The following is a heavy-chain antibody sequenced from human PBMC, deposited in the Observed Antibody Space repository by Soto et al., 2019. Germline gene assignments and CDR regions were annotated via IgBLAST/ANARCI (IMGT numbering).Heavy chain of an antibody. CDR3: AASTYYYDSSGYYDFDY. J-gene: IGHJ4*02. CDR1: GYTLTELS. V-gene: IGHV1-24*01. Sequence: ASVKVSCKVSGYTLTELSMHWVRQAPGKGLEWMGGFDPEDGETIYAQKFQGRVTMTEDTSTDTAYMELSSLRSEDTAVYYCAASTYYYDSSGYYDFDYWGQGTLVTVSS. CDR2: FDPEDGET. D-gene: IGHD3-22*01.